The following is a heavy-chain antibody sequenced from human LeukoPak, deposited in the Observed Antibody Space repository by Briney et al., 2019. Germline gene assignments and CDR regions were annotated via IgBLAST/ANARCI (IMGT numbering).Heavy chain of an antibody. J-gene: IGHJ4*02. CDR2: IVVGSGNT. D-gene: IGHD1-1*01. CDR1: GFTFTSSA. Sequence: SVQVSCKASGFTFTSSAVQWGRQARGQGLEWIGWIVVGSGNTNYAQKFQERVTINRDMSTSTAYMELSSLRSEDTAVYYCATDDVTTGTKTALGYWGQGTLVTVSS. V-gene: IGHV1-58*01. CDR3: ATDDVTTGTKTALGY.